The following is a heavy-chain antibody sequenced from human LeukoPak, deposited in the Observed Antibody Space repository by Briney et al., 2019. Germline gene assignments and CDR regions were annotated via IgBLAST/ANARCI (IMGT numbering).Heavy chain of an antibody. CDR1: GYTFTGYY. CDR3: ARDPDSNYVFDY. J-gene: IGHJ4*02. Sequence: ASVKVSCKASGYTFTGYYMHWVRQAPGQGLEWMGWINPNSGGTNYAQKFQGWVTMTRDTSTSTVYMELSSLRSEDTAVYYCARDPDSNYVFDYWGQGTLVTVSS. V-gene: IGHV1-2*04. CDR2: INPNSGGT. D-gene: IGHD4-11*01.